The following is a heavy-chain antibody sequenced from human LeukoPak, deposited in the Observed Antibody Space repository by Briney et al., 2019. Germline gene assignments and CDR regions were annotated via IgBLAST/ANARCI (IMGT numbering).Heavy chain of an antibody. CDR3: ARGLSGWYESFDY. J-gene: IGHJ4*02. CDR1: GGSFSGYY. D-gene: IGHD6-19*01. V-gene: IGHV4-34*01. Sequence: PSETLSLTCAVYGGSFSGYYWSWIRQPPGKGLEWIGEIDHSGSTNYNPSLKSRVTISVDTSKNQFSLKLSSVTAADTAVYYCARGLSGWYESFDYWGQGTLVTVSS. CDR2: IDHSGST.